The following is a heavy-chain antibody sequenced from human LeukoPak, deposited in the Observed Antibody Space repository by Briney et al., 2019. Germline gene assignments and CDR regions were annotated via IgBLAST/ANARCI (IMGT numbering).Heavy chain of an antibody. Sequence: SETLSLTCAVYGGSFSGYYWSWIRQPPGKGLEWIGEINHSGSTNYNPSLKSRVTISVDTSKNQFSLNLSSVTAADTAVYYCARGYSGYDFDYWGQGTLVTVSS. CDR2: INHSGST. CDR3: ARGYSGYDFDY. V-gene: IGHV4-34*01. J-gene: IGHJ4*02. D-gene: IGHD5-12*01. CDR1: GGSFSGYY.